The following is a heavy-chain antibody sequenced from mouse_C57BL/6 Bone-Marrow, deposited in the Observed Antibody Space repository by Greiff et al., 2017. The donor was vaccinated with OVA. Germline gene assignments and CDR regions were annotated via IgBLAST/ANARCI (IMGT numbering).Heavy chain of an antibody. Sequence: VQLQQSGAELARPGASVKLSCKASGYTFTSYTMHWVKQRPGQGLEWIGYINPSSGYTKYNQKFKDKATLAADKSSSTAYMQLSSLTSEDAAVYYCARFLGDFDYWGQGTTLTVSS. CDR1: GYTFTSYT. V-gene: IGHV1-4*01. CDR3: ARFLGDFDY. D-gene: IGHD4-1*01. CDR2: INPSSGYT. J-gene: IGHJ2*01.